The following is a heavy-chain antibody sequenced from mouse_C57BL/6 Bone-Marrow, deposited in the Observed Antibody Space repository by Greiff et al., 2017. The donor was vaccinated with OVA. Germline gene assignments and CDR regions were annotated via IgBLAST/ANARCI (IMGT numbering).Heavy chain of an antibody. CDR1: GYTFTSYW. D-gene: IGHD2-2*01. V-gene: IGHV1-50*01. CDR3: ARGGGYVECIGY. CDR2: IDPSDSYT. J-gene: IGHJ2*01. Sequence: QVQLQQPGAELVKPGASVKLSCKASGYTFTSYWMQWVKQRPGQGLEWIGEIDPSDSYTNYNQKFKGKATLTVDTSSSTAYMQLSSLTSEDSAVYYCARGGGYVECIGYWGTGTTLTVSS.